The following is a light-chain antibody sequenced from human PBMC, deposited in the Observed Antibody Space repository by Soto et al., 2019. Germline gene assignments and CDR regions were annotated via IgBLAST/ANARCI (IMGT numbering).Light chain of an antibody. CDR3: QQYYVFPYT. CDR1: QGISNY. V-gene: IGKV1D-8*01. CDR2: GVS. J-gene: IGKJ2*01. Sequence: VIGMTQSPSLLSASTGDRVTISCRMSQGISNYLAWYQQKPGKAPELLIYGVSTLQSGVPSRFSGSGSGTDFTLTISSLQSEDFATYYCQQYYVFPYTFGQGTKLELK.